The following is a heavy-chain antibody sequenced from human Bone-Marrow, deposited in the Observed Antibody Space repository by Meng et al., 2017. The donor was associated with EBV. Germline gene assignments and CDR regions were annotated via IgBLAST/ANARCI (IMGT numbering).Heavy chain of an antibody. CDR3: ASESGRGFTPDY. CDR1: GGSFRRDA. J-gene: IGHJ4*02. D-gene: IGHD3-10*01. Sequence: VLVVQPGSVVMKPGFSVTGSCETAGGSFRRDASSWVRQSPGQGLEWMGGLIPMSDAPHYAQKFQGRVTITADESTSTHYMDLSGLRSEDTAVYYCASESGRGFTPDYWGQGTLVTVSS. V-gene: IGHV1-69*01. CDR2: LIPMSDAP.